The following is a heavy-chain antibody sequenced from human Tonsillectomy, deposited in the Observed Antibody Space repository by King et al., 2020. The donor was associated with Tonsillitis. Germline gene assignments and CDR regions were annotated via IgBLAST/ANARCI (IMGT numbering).Heavy chain of an antibody. CDR3: TRLYSGSEMLAFDI. CDR1: GFTFSGSA. D-gene: IGHD1-26*01. CDR2: IRSKANSYAT. Sequence: VQLVESGGGLVQPGGSLKLSCAASGFTFSGSAMHWVRQASGKGLEWVGRIRSKANSYATAYAASVKGRFTISRDDSKNTAYLQMNVLKTEDTAVYYCTRLYSGSEMLAFDIWGQGTMVTVSS. J-gene: IGHJ3*02. V-gene: IGHV3-73*02.